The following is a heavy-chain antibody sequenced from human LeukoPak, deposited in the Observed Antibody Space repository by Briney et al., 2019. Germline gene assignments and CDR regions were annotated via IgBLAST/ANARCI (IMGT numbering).Heavy chain of an antibody. Sequence: PSETLSLTCTVSGGSISSYYWSWIRQPPGKGLEWIGYIYYSGSTNYNPSLKSRVTISVDTSKNQFSLKLSSVTAADTAVYYCARGVMDFWSGYYSYYFDYWGQGTLVTVSS. CDR3: ARGVMDFWSGYYSYYFDY. J-gene: IGHJ4*02. CDR1: GGSISSYY. CDR2: IYYSGST. D-gene: IGHD3-3*01. V-gene: IGHV4-59*01.